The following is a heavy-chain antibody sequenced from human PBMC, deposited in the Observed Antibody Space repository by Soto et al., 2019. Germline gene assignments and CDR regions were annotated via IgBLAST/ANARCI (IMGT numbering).Heavy chain of an antibody. D-gene: IGHD3-22*01. V-gene: IGHV5-51*01. CDR1: GYTFSSYW. CDR2: IYPGDSDT. J-gene: IGHJ4*02. Sequence: GAEVKKPGESLKISCKGSGYTFSSYWIGWVRQMPGKGLEWMGIIYPGDSDTRYSPSFQGQVTISADKSISTVYLQWSSLKASDTAMYYCAITRDSSRQFFFDHWGQGTLVTVSS. CDR3: AITRDSSRQFFFDH.